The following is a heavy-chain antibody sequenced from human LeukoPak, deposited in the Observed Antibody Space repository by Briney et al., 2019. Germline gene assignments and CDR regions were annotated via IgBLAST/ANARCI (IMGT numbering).Heavy chain of an antibody. Sequence: GGSLRLSCAAPGFTFSSYEMNWVRQAPGKGLEWVSYISGSGSTIYYADSVKGRFTISRDNAKNSLYLQMNSLRAEDTAVYYCASQASYGSGTTLWGQGTLVTVSS. CDR1: GFTFSSYE. J-gene: IGHJ4*02. CDR3: ASQASYGSGTTL. CDR2: ISGSGSTI. V-gene: IGHV3-48*03. D-gene: IGHD3-10*01.